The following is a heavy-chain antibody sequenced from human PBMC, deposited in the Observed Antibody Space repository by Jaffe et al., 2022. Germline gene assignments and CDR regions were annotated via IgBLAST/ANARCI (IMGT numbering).Heavy chain of an antibody. CDR2: IIPIFGTA. J-gene: IGHJ6*03. D-gene: IGHD4-4*01. V-gene: IGHV1-69*01. Sequence: QVQLVQSGAEVKKPGSSVKVSCKASGGTFSSYAISWVRQAPGQGLEWMGGIIPIFGTANYAQKFQGRVTITADESTSTAYMELSSLRSEDTAVYYCARSYSDYSNYAPPHYYYYMDVWGKGTTVTVSS. CDR1: GGTFSSYA. CDR3: ARSYSDYSNYAPPHYYYYMDV.